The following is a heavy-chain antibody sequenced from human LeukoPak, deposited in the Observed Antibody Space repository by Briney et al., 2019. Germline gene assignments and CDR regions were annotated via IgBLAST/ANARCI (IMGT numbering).Heavy chain of an antibody. V-gene: IGHV3-7*01. J-gene: IGHJ4*02. D-gene: IGHD1-1*01. CDR1: GFPFSSYW. CDR3: ARMTGTTGFDY. Sequence: GGSLRLSCAASGFPFSSYWMSWVRQAPGKGLEWVANIKQDGSDKYYVDSVKGRFTISRDNAKNSLYLQLNSLRADDTAVYYCARMTGTTGFDYWGQGTLVTVSS. CDR2: IKQDGSDK.